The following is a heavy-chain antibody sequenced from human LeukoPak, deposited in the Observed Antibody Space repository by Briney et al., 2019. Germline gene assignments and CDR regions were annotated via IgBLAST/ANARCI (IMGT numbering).Heavy chain of an antibody. CDR3: AKAWVSWNDASPHGWFDP. CDR2: TYYRSKWYN. CDR1: GDSFSSNSAA. D-gene: IGHD1-1*01. J-gene: IGHJ5*02. V-gene: IGHV6-1*01. Sequence: SQTLSLTCALSGDSFSSNSAAWNWITQSPARGLEWLGRTYYRSKWYNDYAVSVKSRMTINPDTSKNQFSLQLNSVTPEDTAVYYCAKAWVSWNDASPHGWFDPWGQGTLVTVSS.